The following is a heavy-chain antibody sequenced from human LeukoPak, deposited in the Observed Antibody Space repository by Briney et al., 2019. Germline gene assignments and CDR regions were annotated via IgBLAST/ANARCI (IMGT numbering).Heavy chain of an antibody. CDR1: GFTFSSYA. CDR3: ARDHRTTVTVYYFDY. J-gene: IGHJ4*02. CDR2: LSGSGGST. V-gene: IGHV3-23*01. D-gene: IGHD4-17*01. Sequence: GGSLRLSCAASGFTFSSYAMSWVRQAPGKGLEWVSGLSGSGGSTYYTDSVKGRFTISRDNSKNTLYLQMNSLRAEDTAVYYCARDHRTTVTVYYFDYWGQGTLVTVSS.